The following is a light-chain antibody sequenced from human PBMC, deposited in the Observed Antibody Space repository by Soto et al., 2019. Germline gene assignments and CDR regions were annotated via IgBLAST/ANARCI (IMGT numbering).Light chain of an antibody. Sequence: EIVLTQSPGTLSLSPGERATLSCRASQSVSSSYLAWYQQKPGQAPRLLIYGASTRATGIPARFSGSGSGTEFTLTISSLQSEDFAVYYCHQYNNWPQTFGQGTKVDI. CDR3: HQYNNWPQT. V-gene: IGKV3-15*01. CDR1: QSVSSSY. CDR2: GAS. J-gene: IGKJ1*01.